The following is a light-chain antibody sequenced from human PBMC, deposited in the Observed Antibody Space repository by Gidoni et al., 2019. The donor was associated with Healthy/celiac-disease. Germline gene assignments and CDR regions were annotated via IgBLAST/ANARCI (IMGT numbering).Light chain of an antibody. Sequence: DIHFTQSPSFLSASVGDRVTIPCRASQGISSYLAWYQQKPGKAPKLLIYAASTLQSGVPSRFSGSGSGTEFTLTISSLQPEDFATYYCQQLNSYPRTFGQXTKLEIK. V-gene: IGKV1-9*01. CDR2: AAS. J-gene: IGKJ2*01. CDR3: QQLNSYPRT. CDR1: QGISSY.